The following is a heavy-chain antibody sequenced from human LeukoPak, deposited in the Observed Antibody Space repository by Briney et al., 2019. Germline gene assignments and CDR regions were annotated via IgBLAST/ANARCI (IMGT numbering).Heavy chain of an antibody. D-gene: IGHD3-16*01. CDR1: GGSISSYY. Sequence: SSETLSLTCTVSGGSISSYYWSWIRQPPGKGLEWIGYIYYSGSTNYNPSLKSRVTISVDTSKNQFSLKLSSVTAADTAVYYCARGTLYYDYVWGSYQGDYFDYWGQGTLVTVSS. CDR2: IYYSGST. V-gene: IGHV4-59*01. J-gene: IGHJ4*02. CDR3: ARGTLYYDYVWGSYQGDYFDY.